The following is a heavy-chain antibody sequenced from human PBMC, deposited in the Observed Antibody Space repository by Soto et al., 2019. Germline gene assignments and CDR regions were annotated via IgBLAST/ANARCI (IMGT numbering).Heavy chain of an antibody. D-gene: IGHD1-7*01. J-gene: IGHJ5*02. CDR1: GYTFTSYY. CDR2: INPSGGST. CDR3: ARDRTSPTVPNWFDP. V-gene: IGHV1-46*03. Sequence: GASVKVSCKASGYTFTSYYMHWVRQAPGQGLEWMGIINPSGGSTSYAQKFQGRVTMTRDTSTSTVYMELSSLRSEDTAVYYCARDRTSPTVPNWFDPWGQGTLVTVSS.